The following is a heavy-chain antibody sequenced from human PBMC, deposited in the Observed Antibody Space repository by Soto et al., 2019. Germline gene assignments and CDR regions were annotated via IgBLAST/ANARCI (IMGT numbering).Heavy chain of an antibody. J-gene: IGHJ5*02. CDR3: ARTRNDYGEAWFDP. D-gene: IGHD4-17*01. CDR2: IYYSGST. V-gene: IGHV4-31*03. CDR1: GGSISSGGYY. Sequence: SETLSLTCTVSGGSISSGGYYWSWIRQHPGKGLEWIGYIYYSGSTYYNPSLKSRVTISVDTSKNQSSLKLSSVTAADTAVYYCARTRNDYGEAWFDPWGQGTLVTVSS.